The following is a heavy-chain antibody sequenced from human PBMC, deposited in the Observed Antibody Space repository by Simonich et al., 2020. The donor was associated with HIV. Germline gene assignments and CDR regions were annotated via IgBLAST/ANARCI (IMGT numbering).Heavy chain of an antibody. D-gene: IGHD3-16*01. V-gene: IGHV3-30*07. J-gene: IGHJ4*02. CDR2: ISYDGSNK. Sequence: QVQLVESGGGVVQPGRSLRLSCAASGFTFSSYAMHWVRQAPGKGIEWVAVISYDGSNKYYADSVKGRFTISRDNSKNTLYLQMNSLRAEDTAVYYCAGGGSISSVWADDYWGQGTLVTVSS. CDR1: GFTFSSYA. CDR3: AGGGSISSVWADDY.